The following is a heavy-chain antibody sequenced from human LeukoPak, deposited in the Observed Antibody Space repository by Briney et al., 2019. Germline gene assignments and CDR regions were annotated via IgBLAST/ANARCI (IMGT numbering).Heavy chain of an antibody. CDR2: MNPNSGNT. CDR1: GYTFTSYD. D-gene: IGHD5-18*01. V-gene: IGHV1-8*01. Sequence: ASVKVSCKASGYTFTSYDINWVRQATGQGLEWMGWMNPNSGNTGYAQKFQGRVTMTRNTSISTAYMELSSLRSEDTAVYYCARVSSLGYSYGPRADYWGQGTLVTVSS. J-gene: IGHJ4*02. CDR3: ARVSSLGYSYGPRADY.